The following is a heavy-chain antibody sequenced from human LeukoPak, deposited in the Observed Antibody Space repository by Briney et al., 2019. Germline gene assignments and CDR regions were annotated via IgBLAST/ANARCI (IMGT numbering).Heavy chain of an antibody. CDR1: GYTFTDSY. D-gene: IGHD3-10*01. V-gene: IGHV1-2*02. J-gene: IGHJ4*02. Sequence: GASVKVSCKASGYTFTDSYMHWVRQAPGQGLEWMGWINPKTGGTNYAQRFQGRVTMTRDTSIRTAYMELNSLRSDDTAVYYCARDGRLTILVRGIITEGSPPKNWGQGTLVTVSS. CDR2: INPKTGGT. CDR3: ARDGRLTILVRGIITEGSPPKN.